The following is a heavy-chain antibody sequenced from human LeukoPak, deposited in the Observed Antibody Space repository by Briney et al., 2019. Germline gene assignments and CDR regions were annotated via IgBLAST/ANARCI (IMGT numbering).Heavy chain of an antibody. D-gene: IGHD3-16*02. CDR2: ITGSGGST. V-gene: IGHV3-23*01. CDR1: GFTFSSYA. J-gene: IGHJ4*02. CDR3: AKGGLEESSLNNFGY. Sequence: PGGSLRLSCAASGFTFSSYAMNWVRQAPGKGLEWVSTITGSGGSTYYTDSVKGRFTISRDNSKNTLYLQMNSLRPEDTAVYYCAKGGLEESSLNNFGYWGQGTLVTVSS.